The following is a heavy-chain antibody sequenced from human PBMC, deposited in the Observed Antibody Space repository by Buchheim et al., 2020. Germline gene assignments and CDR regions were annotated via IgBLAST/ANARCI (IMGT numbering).Heavy chain of an antibody. CDR3: ARDGELLWFGELLGYYYGMDV. J-gene: IGHJ6*02. D-gene: IGHD3-10*01. CDR2: IWYDGSNK. Sequence: QVQLVESGGGVVQPGRSLRLSCAASGFTFSSYGMHWVRQAPGKGLEWVAVIWYDGSNKYYADSVKGRFTISRDNSKNTLYLQMNSLRAEDTAVYYCARDGELLWFGELLGYYYGMDVWGQGTT. V-gene: IGHV3-33*01. CDR1: GFTFSSYG.